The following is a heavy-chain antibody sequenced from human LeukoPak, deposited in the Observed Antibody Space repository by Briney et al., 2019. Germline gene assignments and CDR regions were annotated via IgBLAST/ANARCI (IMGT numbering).Heavy chain of an antibody. CDR3: ARSYYDFWSGYQKYYFDY. CDR2: IYYSGST. CDR1: GSSISSSSHY. D-gene: IGHD3-3*01. Sequence: PSETLSLTCTVSGSSISSSSHYWGWIRQPPGKGLEWIGYIYYSGSTNYNPSLKSRVTISVDTSKNQFSLKLSSVTAADTAVYYCARSYYDFWSGYQKYYFDYWGQGTLVTVSS. V-gene: IGHV4-61*05. J-gene: IGHJ4*02.